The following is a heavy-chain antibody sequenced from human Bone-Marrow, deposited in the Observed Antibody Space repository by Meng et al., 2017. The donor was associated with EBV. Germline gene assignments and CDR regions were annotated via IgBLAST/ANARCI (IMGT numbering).Heavy chain of an antibody. J-gene: IGHJ4*02. V-gene: IGHV1-69*01. D-gene: IGHD1-26*01. CDR1: GGTFSSYA. CDR2: IIPIFCTA. CDR3: ARGGELLESFDY. Sequence: VRLVELWAGVEKPGSSVKVSCKDSGGTFSSYAISWVRQAPGQGLEWMGGIIPIFCTANYAQKFQGRVTITADESTSTAYMELSSLRSEDTAVYYCARGGELLESFDYWGQGTLVTVSS.